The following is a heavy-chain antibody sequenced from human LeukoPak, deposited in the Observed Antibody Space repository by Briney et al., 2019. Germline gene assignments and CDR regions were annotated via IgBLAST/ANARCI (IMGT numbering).Heavy chain of an antibody. D-gene: IGHD6-13*01. CDR2: INPNSGGT. J-gene: IGHJ5*02. V-gene: IGHV1-2*02. Sequence: ASVKVSCKASGYTFTGYYLHWVRQAPGQGLEWMGWINPNSGGTNYAQRFQGRVTMTRDTSISTAYLQWSSLKASDTAMYYCARRSSSWYGPHLDWFDPWGQGTLDTVSS. CDR1: GYTFTGYY. CDR3: ARRSSSWYGPHLDWFDP.